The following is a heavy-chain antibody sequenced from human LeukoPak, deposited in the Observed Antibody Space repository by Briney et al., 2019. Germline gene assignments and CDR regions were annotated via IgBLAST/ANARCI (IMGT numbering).Heavy chain of an antibody. V-gene: IGHV3-73*01. CDR2: IRSKANSYAT. Sequence: PGGSLRLSCAASGFTFSGSAMHWVRQTSGKGLEWVGRIRSKANSYATAYAASVRGRFTISRDDSKNTAYLQMNSLTTEERAVYYCTRGAAGTDYYYYYYMDVWGKGTTVTVSS. D-gene: IGHD6-19*01. CDR3: TRGAAGTDYYYYYYMDV. J-gene: IGHJ6*03. CDR1: GFTFSGSA.